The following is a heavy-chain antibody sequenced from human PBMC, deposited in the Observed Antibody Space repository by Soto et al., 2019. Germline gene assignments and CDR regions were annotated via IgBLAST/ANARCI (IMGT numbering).Heavy chain of an antibody. CDR3: ARXXXXYXXSALDY. J-gene: IGHJ4*02. Sequence: QVQLVESGGGVVQPGRSLRLSCAASGFTFSSYAMHWVRQAPGKGLEWVAVISYDGSNKYYADSVKGRFTISRDNSKNTLYLQMNSXRAEDTXVYXCARXXXXYXXSALDYWGQGTLVTVSS. V-gene: IGHV3-30-3*01. CDR1: GFTFSSYA. CDR2: ISYDGSNK. D-gene: IGHD3-22*01.